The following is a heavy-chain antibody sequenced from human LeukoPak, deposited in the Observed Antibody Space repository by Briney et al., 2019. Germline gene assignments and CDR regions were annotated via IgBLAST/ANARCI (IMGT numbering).Heavy chain of an antibody. CDR3: ARFGSSTWYKGAFDI. CDR1: GGSFSGYY. V-gene: IGHV4-34*12. J-gene: IGHJ3*02. Sequence: SETLSLTCAVYGGSFSGYYWSWIRQPPGKGLEWIGEIVHSGNTKYNPSLKSRVTISVDTSKNQFSLDLTSVTAADTAVYYCARFGSSTWYKGAFDIWGQGTMVTVAS. CDR2: IVHSGNT. D-gene: IGHD1-1*01.